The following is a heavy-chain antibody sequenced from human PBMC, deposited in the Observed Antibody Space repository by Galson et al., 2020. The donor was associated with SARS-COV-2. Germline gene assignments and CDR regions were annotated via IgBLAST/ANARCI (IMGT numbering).Heavy chain of an antibody. CDR2: IFSNDEK. CDR1: GFSLSNARMG. Sequence: SGPTLVKPTETLTLTCTVSGFSLSNARMGVSWIRQPPGKALEWLAHIFSNDEKSYSTSLKSRLTISKDTSKSQVVLTMTNMDPVDTATYYCARIILDCSGGSCYWLGDYWGQGTLVTVSS. D-gene: IGHD2-15*01. V-gene: IGHV2-26*01. J-gene: IGHJ4*02. CDR3: ARIILDCSGGSCYWLGDY.